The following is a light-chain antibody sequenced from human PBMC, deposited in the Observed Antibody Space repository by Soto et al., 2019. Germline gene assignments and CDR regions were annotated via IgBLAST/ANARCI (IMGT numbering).Light chain of an antibody. J-gene: IGKJ4*01. CDR3: QQVNTYPLT. Sequence: PLTQSPSSPSSSVGDRVTITCRASQGISSYLAWYQQKPGKAPKLLIYTASTLHSGVPSRFSGSGSGTDFTLTISSLQPEDFATYYCQQVNTYPLTFGGGTKVDIK. CDR2: TAS. V-gene: IGKV1-9*01. CDR1: QGISSY.